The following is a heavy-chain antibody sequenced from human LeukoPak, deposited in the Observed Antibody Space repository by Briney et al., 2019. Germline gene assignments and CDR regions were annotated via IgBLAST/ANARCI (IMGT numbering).Heavy chain of an antibody. Sequence: SVKVSCKASGGTFSRYAISWVRQAPGQGPEWMGGIIPIFGLPNYAQKFQGRVTITTDESTSTAYMELSSLRSEDTAVYYCARDSGGYCSSTSCYNAFDIWGQGTMVTVSS. J-gene: IGHJ3*02. V-gene: IGHV1-69*05. CDR2: IIPIFGLP. D-gene: IGHD2-2*02. CDR1: GGTFSRYA. CDR3: ARDSGGYCSSTSCYNAFDI.